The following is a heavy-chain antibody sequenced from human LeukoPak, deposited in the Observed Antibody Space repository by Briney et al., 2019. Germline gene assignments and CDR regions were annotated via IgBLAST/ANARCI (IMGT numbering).Heavy chain of an antibody. CDR2: IIPIFGTA. CDR3: AKEGERSSWYLGAFDI. D-gene: IGHD6-13*01. Sequence: SVKVSCKASGGTFSSYAISWVRQAPGQGLEWMGGIIPIFGTANYAQKFQGRVTITADESTSTAYMELSSLRSEDTAVYYCAKEGERSSWYLGAFDIWGQGTMVTVSS. V-gene: IGHV1-69*13. J-gene: IGHJ3*02. CDR1: GGTFSSYA.